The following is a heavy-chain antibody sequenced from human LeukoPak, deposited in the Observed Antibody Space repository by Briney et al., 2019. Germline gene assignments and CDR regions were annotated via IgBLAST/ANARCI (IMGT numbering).Heavy chain of an antibody. Sequence: SETLSLTCAVYGGSFSGYDWSWIRQPPGKGLEWIGEINHSGSTNYNPSLKSRVTISVDTSKNQFSLKLSSLTAADTAVYHCARGEDYGGKSRWFDPWGQGTLVTVSS. CDR1: GGSFSGYD. J-gene: IGHJ5*02. CDR3: ARGEDYGGKSRWFDP. V-gene: IGHV4-34*01. CDR2: INHSGST. D-gene: IGHD4-23*01.